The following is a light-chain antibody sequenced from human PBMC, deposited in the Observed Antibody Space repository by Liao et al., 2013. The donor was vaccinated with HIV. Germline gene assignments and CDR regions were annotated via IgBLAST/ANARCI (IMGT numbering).Light chain of an antibody. CDR3: QVWDSSSDHYF. CDR2: QDDKRP. CDR1: KLGDKY. V-gene: IGLV3-1*01. Sequence: SYELTQPPSVSVSPGQTASITCSGDKLGDKYACWYQQRPGQSPVLVIYQDDKRPKRPSGIPERFSGSNSANTATLTISRVEAGDEADYYCQVWDSSSDHYFFGTGTKVTVL. J-gene: IGLJ1*01.